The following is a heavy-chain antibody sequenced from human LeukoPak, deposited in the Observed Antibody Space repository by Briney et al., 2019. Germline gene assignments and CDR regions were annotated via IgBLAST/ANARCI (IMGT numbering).Heavy chain of an antibody. J-gene: IGHJ4*02. CDR1: GYTFTGYY. CDR3: ARPPRRIAAAGTESRYFDY. D-gene: IGHD6-13*01. CDR2: INPNSGGT. Sequence: GASVKVSCKASGYTFTGYYMHWVRQAPGQGLEWMGWINPNSGGTNYAQKFQGRVTMTRDTSISTAYMALSRLRSDDTAVYYCARPPRRIAAAGTESRYFDYWGQGTLVTVSS. V-gene: IGHV1-2*02.